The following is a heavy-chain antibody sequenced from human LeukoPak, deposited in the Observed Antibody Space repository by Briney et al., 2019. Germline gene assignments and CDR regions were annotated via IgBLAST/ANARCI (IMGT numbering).Heavy chain of an antibody. V-gene: IGHV3-21*01. CDR3: ARGQENYGYTFDY. CDR2: ISTSSDYI. D-gene: IGHD1-7*01. J-gene: IGHJ4*02. CDR1: GFTFSSYS. Sequence: GGSLRLSCAASGFTFSSYSINWVRQAPGKGLEWVSCISTSSDYIYYAASVKGRFTISRDNAKNSLFLQMNSLRAEDTAVYYCARGQENYGYTFDYWGQGTLVTVSS.